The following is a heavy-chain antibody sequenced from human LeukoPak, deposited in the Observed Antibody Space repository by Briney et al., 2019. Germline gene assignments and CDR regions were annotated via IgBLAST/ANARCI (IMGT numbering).Heavy chain of an antibody. V-gene: IGHV4-31*03. CDR1: GCSISSGGYY. Sequence: PSETLSLTCTVSGCSISSGGYYWSWIRQHPGKGLEWIGYIYYSGSTYYNPSLKSRVTISVDTSKNQFSLKLSSVTAADTAVYYCARDGTHCSGGSCYSTFDYWGQGTLVTVSS. D-gene: IGHD2-15*01. CDR3: ARDGTHCSGGSCYSTFDY. CDR2: IYYSGST. J-gene: IGHJ4*02.